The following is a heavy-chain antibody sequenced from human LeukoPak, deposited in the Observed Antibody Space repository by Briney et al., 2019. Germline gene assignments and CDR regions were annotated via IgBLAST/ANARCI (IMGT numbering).Heavy chain of an antibody. CDR3: ARGGGSAASGSQVRVDYMDV. CDR2: IHSDGSTI. CDR1: GFTFSDYY. Sequence: GGSLRLSCAASGFTFSDYYMSWIRQVPGKGLVWVSLIHSDGSTIIYADSVKGRFTISRDNAKKTLYLQMDSLRVEDMAVYFCARGGGSAASGSQVRVDYMDVWGKGTTVTVSS. D-gene: IGHD3-10*01. J-gene: IGHJ6*03. V-gene: IGHV3-74*01.